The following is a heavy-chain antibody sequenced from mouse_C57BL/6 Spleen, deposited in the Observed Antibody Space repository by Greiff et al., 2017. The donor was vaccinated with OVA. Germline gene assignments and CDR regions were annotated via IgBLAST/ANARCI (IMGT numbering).Heavy chain of an antibody. CDR1: GYTFSSYW. D-gene: IGHD2-10*02. CDR3: ASSEYGLDLEMDY. J-gene: IGHJ4*01. CDR2: IYPGDSDT. V-gene: IGHV1-50*01. Sequence: VQLQQSGAELVKPGASVKLSCKASGYTFSSYWMHWVKQRPGQGLEWIGEIYPGDSDTNYNQKFKGKATLTADTSSSTAYMQLSSLTSEDSAVYYCASSEYGLDLEMDYWGQGTSVTVSA.